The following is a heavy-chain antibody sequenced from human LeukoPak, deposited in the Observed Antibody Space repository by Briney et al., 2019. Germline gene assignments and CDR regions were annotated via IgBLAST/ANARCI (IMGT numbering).Heavy chain of an antibody. CDR3: ASTLYSGSYFFPDY. CDR1: GGSISSYY. D-gene: IGHD1-26*01. CDR2: IYYSGST. J-gene: IGHJ4*02. V-gene: IGHV4-59*01. Sequence: SETLSLTCTVSGGSISSYYWSWIRQPPGKGLEWIGYIYYSGSTNYNPSLKSRVTISVDTSKNQFSLKLSSVTAADTAVYYCASTLYSGSYFFPDYWGQGTLVTVSS.